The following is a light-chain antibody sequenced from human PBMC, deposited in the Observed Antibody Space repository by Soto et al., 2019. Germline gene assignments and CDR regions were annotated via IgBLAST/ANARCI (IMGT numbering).Light chain of an antibody. Sequence: DIQMTQSPSSLSASVGDRVTITCRASQSVTSYLNWYQQNPGKAPKLLIYAASSLQSGVPSRFSGSGSGTDFTLTITSLQPEDVAAYFCQQTYSSPLTFGGGTKVEIK. CDR2: AAS. J-gene: IGKJ4*01. CDR1: QSVTSY. V-gene: IGKV1-39*01. CDR3: QQTYSSPLT.